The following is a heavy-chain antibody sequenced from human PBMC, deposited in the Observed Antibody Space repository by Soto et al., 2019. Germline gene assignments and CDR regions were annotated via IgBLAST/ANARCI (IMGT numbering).Heavy chain of an antibody. CDR2: INAGNGNT. V-gene: IGHV1-3*01. Sequence: ALLKVSCKAAGYRFTRYPRRWLSHDPKQRLEWMGWINAGNGNTKYSQKFQGRVTITRDTSAGTAYMELSSLRSEDTAVYYCARGSKRGYDYIWGVAFDIWGQGTMVTVSS. CDR3: ARGSKRGYDYIWGVAFDI. CDR1: GYRFTRYP. D-gene: IGHD3-16*01. J-gene: IGHJ3*02.